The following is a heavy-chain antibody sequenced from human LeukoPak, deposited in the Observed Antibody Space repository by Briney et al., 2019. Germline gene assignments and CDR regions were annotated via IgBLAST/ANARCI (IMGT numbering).Heavy chain of an antibody. D-gene: IGHD1-26*01. J-gene: IGHJ6*02. CDR1: GGSFSGYY. Sequence: SETLSLTCAVYGGSFSGYYWSWIRQPPGKGLEWIGEINHSGSTNYNPSLKSRVTISVDTSKNQFSLKLCSVTTADTAVYYCARHPTVGSGTYYGYYYYYGMDVWGQGTTVTVSS. V-gene: IGHV4-34*01. CDR2: INHSGST. CDR3: ARHPTVGSGTYYGYYYYYGMDV.